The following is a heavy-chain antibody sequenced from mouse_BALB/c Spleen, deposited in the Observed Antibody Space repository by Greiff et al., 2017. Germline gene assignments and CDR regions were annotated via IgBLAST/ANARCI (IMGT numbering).Heavy chain of an antibody. CDR1: GYSITSDYA. CDR3: ARGGWLLRDYAMDY. Sequence: EVKLLESGPGLVKPSQSLSLTCTVTGYSITSDYAWNWIRQFPGNKLEWMGYISYSGSTSYNPSLKSRISITRDTSKNQFFLQLNSVTTEDTATYYCARGGWLLRDYAMDYWGQGTSVTVSS. V-gene: IGHV3-2*02. CDR2: ISYSGST. D-gene: IGHD2-3*01. J-gene: IGHJ4*01.